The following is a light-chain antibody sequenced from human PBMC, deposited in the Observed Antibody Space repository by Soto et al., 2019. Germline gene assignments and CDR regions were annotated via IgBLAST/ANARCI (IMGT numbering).Light chain of an antibody. V-gene: IGKV4-1*01. Sequence: DIVMTQSPDSLAVSLGERATINCKSSQSILYSSNNKNYLAWYQQKPGQPPKPLIYWASTRESGVPDRFSGSGSGTDFTLTISSLQAEDVAVYYCQQSYSTPWTFGQGTKVEIK. J-gene: IGKJ1*01. CDR2: WAS. CDR3: QQSYSTPWT. CDR1: QSILYSSNNKNY.